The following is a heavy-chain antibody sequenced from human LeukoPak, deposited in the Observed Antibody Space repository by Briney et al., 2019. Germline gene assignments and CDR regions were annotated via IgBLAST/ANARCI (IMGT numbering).Heavy chain of an antibody. CDR1: GYSISSDYY. V-gene: IGHV4-38-2*02. J-gene: IGHJ4*02. CDR3: ARYDVWGSYRAFDY. Sequence: PSETLSLTCTVSGYSISSDYYWGWIRQPPGKGLEWIGTIYHSGSTYYNPSLKSRVTISADTSKNQFSLKLSSVTAADTAVYYCARYDVWGSYRAFDYWGQGTLVTVSS. D-gene: IGHD3-16*02. CDR2: IYHSGST.